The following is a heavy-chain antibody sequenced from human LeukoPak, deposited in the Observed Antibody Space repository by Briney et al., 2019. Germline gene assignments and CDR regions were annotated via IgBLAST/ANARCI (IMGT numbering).Heavy chain of an antibody. CDR1: GFTFSSYA. J-gene: IGHJ5*02. D-gene: IGHD2-21*02. Sequence: GGSLRLSCAASGFTFSSYAMSWVRQAPGKGLEWVSAISGSGGSTYYADSVKSRFTISRDNSKNTLYLQMNSLRAEDTAVYYCAKFKRTFYCGGDCPNWFDPWGQGTLVTVSS. CDR3: AKFKRTFYCGGDCPNWFDP. V-gene: IGHV3-23*01. CDR2: ISGSGGST.